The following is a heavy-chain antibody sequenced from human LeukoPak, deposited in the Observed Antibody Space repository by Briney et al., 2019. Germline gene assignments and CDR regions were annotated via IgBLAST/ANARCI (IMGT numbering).Heavy chain of an antibody. CDR2: IYSGGTT. V-gene: IGHV3-66*01. D-gene: IGHD3-22*01. CDR1: GFTVSTNY. Sequence: GGSLRLSCAASGFTVSTNYLSWVRQAPGKGLEWDSVIYSGGTTHYADSVKGRFTISRDNSKNTLYLQMNSLRVEDTAVYYCARTYYYDSSGPDWGQGTLVTVSS. J-gene: IGHJ4*02. CDR3: ARTYYYDSSGPD.